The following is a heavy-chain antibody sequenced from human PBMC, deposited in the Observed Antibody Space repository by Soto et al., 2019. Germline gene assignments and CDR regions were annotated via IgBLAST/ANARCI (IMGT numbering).Heavy chain of an antibody. Sequence: ASVKVSCKASGYTFTSYDIYWVRQATGQGLEWMGWMNPNTGNSGYAQKFQGRVTMTSDTSISTAHMELSSLRSDDTAVYYCATILRGYPYWGQGTLVTSPQ. CDR3: ATILRGYPY. CDR1: GYTFTSYD. D-gene: IGHD5-18*01. V-gene: IGHV1-8*01. CDR2: MNPNTGNS. J-gene: IGHJ4*02.